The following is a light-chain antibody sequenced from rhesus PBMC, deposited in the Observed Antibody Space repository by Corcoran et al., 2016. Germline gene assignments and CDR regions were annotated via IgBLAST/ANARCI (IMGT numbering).Light chain of an antibody. CDR2: EVS. CDR3: SSYAGRNTFI. J-gene: IGLJ1*01. V-gene: IGLV2-32*02. CDR1: GSDIGGYNY. Sequence: QAALTQPRSVSGSPGQSVTISCTGTGSDIGGYNYVSWYQQHPGTAPKLMIYEVSRRPSGVSDRFSGSKSGNTASLTISGLQAEDEADYHCSSYAGRNTFIFGAGTRLTVL.